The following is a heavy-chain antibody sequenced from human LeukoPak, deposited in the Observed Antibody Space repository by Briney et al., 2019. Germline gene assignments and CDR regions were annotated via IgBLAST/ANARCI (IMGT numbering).Heavy chain of an antibody. CDR2: INHSRST. CDR1: GVSFSGYS. D-gene: IGHD2-21*01. J-gene: IGHJ6*03. CDR3: ARGQGVTYSPFLYYMDV. V-gene: IGHV4-34*01. Sequence: PSETLSLTCAVYGVSFSGYSWSWVRQPPGKGLEWIGEINHSRSTNYNPYLKSRRIITSNTSKNQFSLSLSSWTAADTAVYYCARGQGVTYSPFLYYMDVWGKGNTVSVSS.